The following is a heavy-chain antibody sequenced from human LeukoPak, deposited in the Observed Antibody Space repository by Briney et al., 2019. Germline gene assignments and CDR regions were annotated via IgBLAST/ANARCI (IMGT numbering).Heavy chain of an antibody. Sequence: PSETLSLTCTVSGGSISSYYWSWIRQPPGKGLEWIGYIYYSGSTNYNPSLKSRVTISVDTSKNQFSLKPSSVTAADTAVYYCAGGAVAGSVYWGQGTLVTVSS. CDR1: GGSISSYY. D-gene: IGHD6-19*01. V-gene: IGHV4-59*01. CDR3: AGGAVAGSVY. J-gene: IGHJ4*02. CDR2: IYYSGST.